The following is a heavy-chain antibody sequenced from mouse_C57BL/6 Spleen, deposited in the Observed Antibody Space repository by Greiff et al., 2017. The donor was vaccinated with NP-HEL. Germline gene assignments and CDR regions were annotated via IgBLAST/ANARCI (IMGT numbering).Heavy chain of an antibody. D-gene: IGHD1-1*01. V-gene: IGHV1-76*01. CDR1: GYTFTDYY. CDR2: IYPGSGNT. Sequence: VQLQESGAELVRPGASVKLSCKASGYTFTDYYINWVKQRPGQGLEWIARIYPGSGNTYYNEKFKGKATLTAEKSSSTAYMQLSSLKSEDSAVYFCARDGGYTVVDYWGQGTTLTVSS. J-gene: IGHJ2*01. CDR3: ARDGGYTVVDY.